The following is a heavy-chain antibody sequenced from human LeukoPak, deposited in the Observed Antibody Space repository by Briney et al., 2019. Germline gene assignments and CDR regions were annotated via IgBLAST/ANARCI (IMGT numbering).Heavy chain of an antibody. V-gene: IGHV3-23*01. Sequence: GGSLRLSCAASGFTFSSYAMSWVRQAPGKGLECVSSISGSRGITYYADSVKGRFTISRDNSKNTLYLQMNSLRAEDTAVYYCAKGPRYNILTGYYQSHFFDYWGQGTLVTVSS. J-gene: IGHJ4*02. CDR2: ISGSRGIT. D-gene: IGHD3-9*01. CDR3: AKGPRYNILTGYYQSHFFDY. CDR1: GFTFSSYA.